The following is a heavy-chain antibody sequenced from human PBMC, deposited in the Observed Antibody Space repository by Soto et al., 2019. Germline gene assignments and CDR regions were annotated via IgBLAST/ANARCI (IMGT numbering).Heavy chain of an antibody. V-gene: IGHV4-30-2*01. J-gene: IGHJ4*01. CDR2: IYHSGAT. Sequence: QVQLQESGSGLVKPSQTLVLTCTVSGDSISRDGSSWSWLRQPPGKGLEWIGYIYHSGATYYNPSIKSRVTTSVDKSKNQLSLRLASVTAADTDVYYCAREMSYYFDSWGHGTLVTVSS. CDR3: AREMSYYFDS. CDR1: GDSISRDGSS.